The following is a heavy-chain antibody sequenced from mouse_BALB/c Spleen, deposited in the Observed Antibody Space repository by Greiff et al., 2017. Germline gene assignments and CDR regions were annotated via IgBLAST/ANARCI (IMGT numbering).Heavy chain of an antibody. CDR2: IDPENGNT. J-gene: IGHJ1*01. Sequence: EVQLQQSGAELVRPGALVKLSCKASGFNIKDYYMHWVKQRPEQGLEWIGWIDPENGNTIYDPKFQGKASITADTSSNTAYLQLSSLISEDTAVYYCARGDYKYFDVWGAGTTVTVSS. CDR3: ARGDYKYFDV. D-gene: IGHD2-4*01. CDR1: GFNIKDYY. V-gene: IGHV14-1*02.